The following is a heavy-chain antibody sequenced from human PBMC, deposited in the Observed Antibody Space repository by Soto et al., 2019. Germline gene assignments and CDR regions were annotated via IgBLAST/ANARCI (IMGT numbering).Heavy chain of an antibody. CDR1: GFTFSSYG. D-gene: IGHD3-3*01. CDR2: ISYDGSNK. J-gene: IGHJ4*02. Sequence: QVQLVESGGGVVHPGRSLRLSCAASGFTFSSYGMHWVRQAPGKGLEWVAVISYDGSNKYYADSVKGRFTISRDNSKNTLYLQMNSLRAEDTAVYYCAKEVRGLEWLGGALDYWGQGTLVTVSS. CDR3: AKEVRGLEWLGGALDY. V-gene: IGHV3-30*18.